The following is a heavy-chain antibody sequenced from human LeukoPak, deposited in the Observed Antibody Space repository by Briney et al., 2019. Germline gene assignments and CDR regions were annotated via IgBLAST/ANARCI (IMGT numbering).Heavy chain of an antibody. Sequence: GGSLRLSCAATGFNFRKQWMSWVRQSIGKGLESVAKIQEDGNEMHYVDSVKGRFTISRDNARNSLYLQMNNLRVEDTAIYYCARDYTGGWNDYWGQGTLVTVSS. D-gene: IGHD7-27*01. CDR1: GFNFRKQW. CDR3: ARDYTGGWNDY. V-gene: IGHV3-7*01. J-gene: IGHJ4*02. CDR2: IQEDGNEM.